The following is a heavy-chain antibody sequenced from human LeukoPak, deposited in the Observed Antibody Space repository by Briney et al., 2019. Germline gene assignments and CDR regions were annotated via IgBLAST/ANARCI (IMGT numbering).Heavy chain of an antibody. J-gene: IGHJ4*02. CDR3: ARGGDPRITMVRGVIPNDY. D-gene: IGHD3-10*01. CDR1: GFTFSSYG. V-gene: IGHV3-33*01. CDR2: IWYDGSNK. Sequence: PGRSLRLSCAASGFTFSSYGMHWVRQAPGKGLEWVAVIWYDGSNKYYADSVKGRFTISRDNSKNTPYLQMNSLRAEDTAVYYCARGGDPRITMVRGVIPNDYWGQGTLVTVSS.